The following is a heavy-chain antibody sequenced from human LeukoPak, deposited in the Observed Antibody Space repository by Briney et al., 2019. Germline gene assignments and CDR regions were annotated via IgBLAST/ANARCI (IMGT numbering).Heavy chain of an antibody. CDR3: ARSALYSSRIRSEFDY. CDR2: INHSGST. V-gene: IGHV4-34*01. CDR1: GGSFSGYY. D-gene: IGHD6-13*01. J-gene: IGHJ4*02. Sequence: SETLSLTCAVYGGSFSGYYWSWIRQPPGKGLEWIGEINHSGSTNYNPSLKSRVTISVDTSKNQFSLKLSSVTAADTAVYYCARSALYSSRIRSEFDYWGQGTLVTVSS.